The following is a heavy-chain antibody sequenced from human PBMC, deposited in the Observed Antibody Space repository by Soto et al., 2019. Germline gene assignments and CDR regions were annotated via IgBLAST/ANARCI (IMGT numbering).Heavy chain of an antibody. CDR3: TRDRAIVVVVANPSDYYYGMDV. J-gene: IGHJ6*02. D-gene: IGHD2-15*01. CDR2: IRSKAYGGTT. CDR1: GFTFGDYA. V-gene: IGHV3-49*03. Sequence: GGSLRLSCTASGFTFGDYAMSWFRQAPGKGLEWVGFIRSKAYGGTTEYAASVKGRFTISRDDSKSIAYLQMNSLKTEDTAVYYCTRDRAIVVVVANPSDYYYGMDVWGQGTTVTVSS.